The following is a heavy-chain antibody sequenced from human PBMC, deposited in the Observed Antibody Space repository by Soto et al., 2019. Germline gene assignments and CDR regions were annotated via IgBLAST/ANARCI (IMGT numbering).Heavy chain of an antibody. CDR1: GYSFTDHW. D-gene: IGHD1-1*01. CDR3: ATHRYLHNWLFAFDV. J-gene: IGHJ3*01. CDR2: INPGDSDT. V-gene: IGHV5-51*01. Sequence: GESLKISCQGSGYSFTDHWIGWVRQMPGKGLEWVGIINPGDSDTRYSPYFQGQITMSVDKSINTAYLQWSSLKASDTAMYYCATHRYLHNWLFAFDVWGQGTMVILSS.